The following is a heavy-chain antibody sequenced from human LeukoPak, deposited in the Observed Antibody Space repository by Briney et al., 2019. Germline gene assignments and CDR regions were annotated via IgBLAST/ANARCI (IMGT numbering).Heavy chain of an antibody. CDR3: SRDGSAGDNSAFDM. CDR2: SRNKVRKYTT. D-gene: IGHD3-22*01. CDR1: GFTLSDYH. Sequence: GGSLRLSCAASGFTLSDYHMDWVRQAPGKGLEWVGCSRNKVRKYTTEYAASVKGRLSISRDESKNSVFLQLNSLSTEDAAVYYCSRDGSAGDNSAFDMWGQGTMVTVSS. J-gene: IGHJ3*02. V-gene: IGHV3-72*01.